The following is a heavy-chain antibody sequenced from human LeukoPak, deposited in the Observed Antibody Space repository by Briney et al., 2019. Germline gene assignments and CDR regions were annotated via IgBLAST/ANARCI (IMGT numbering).Heavy chain of an antibody. D-gene: IGHD3-10*01. CDR2: ISSSSSTI. CDR1: GFTFNTYS. CDR3: ARDTHYYGSGSPAFDI. V-gene: IGHV3-48*01. Sequence: GSLRLSCAASGFTFNTYSMNWVRQAPGKGLEWVSYISSSSSTIHYADSVKGRFTISRDNAKNSLHLQMNSLRAEDTAVYYCARDTHYYGSGSPAFDIWGQGTMVTVSS. J-gene: IGHJ3*02.